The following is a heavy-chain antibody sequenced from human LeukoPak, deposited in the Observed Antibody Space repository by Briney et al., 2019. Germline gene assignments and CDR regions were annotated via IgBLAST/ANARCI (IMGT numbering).Heavy chain of an antibody. V-gene: IGHV3-74*01. J-gene: IGHJ4*02. D-gene: IGHD5-24*01. CDR1: RFTFSNYW. Sequence: GGSLRLSCAASRFTFSNYWMHWVRQGPGKGLVWVSRINSDGSTTNYADSVKGRFTISRDNAKNSLYLQMNSLRAEDTAVYYCARLPRRWLLYYFDYWGQGTLVTVSS. CDR2: INSDGSTT. CDR3: ARLPRRWLLYYFDY.